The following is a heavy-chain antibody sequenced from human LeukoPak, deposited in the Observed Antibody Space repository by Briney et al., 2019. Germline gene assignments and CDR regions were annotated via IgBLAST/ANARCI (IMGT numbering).Heavy chain of an antibody. CDR2: ISSSSYI. V-gene: IGHV3-21*01. CDR1: GFTFSSYS. J-gene: IGHJ4*02. CDR3: ARDYGDSRVYYFDY. Sequence: GGSLRLSCAASGFTFSSYSMNWVRQAPGKGLEWVSSISSSSYIYYADSVKGRFTISRDNAKNSLYLQMNSLRAEDTAVYYCARDYGDSRVYYFDYWGQGTLVTVSS. D-gene: IGHD4-17*01.